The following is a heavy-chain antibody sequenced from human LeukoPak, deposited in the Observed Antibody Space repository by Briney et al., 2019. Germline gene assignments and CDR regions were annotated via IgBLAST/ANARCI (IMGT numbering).Heavy chain of an antibody. Sequence: SETLSLTCTVSGGSISSYYWSWIRQPPGKGLEWIGYIYYSGSTSYNPSLKSRVTISVDTSKNQFSLKLSSVTAADTAVYYCARDAPTPTRPTYYYDSSGYSDFDYWGQGTLVTVSS. CDR3: ARDAPTPTRPTYYYDSSGYSDFDY. CDR1: GGSISSYY. D-gene: IGHD3-22*01. CDR2: IYYSGST. J-gene: IGHJ4*02. V-gene: IGHV4-59*01.